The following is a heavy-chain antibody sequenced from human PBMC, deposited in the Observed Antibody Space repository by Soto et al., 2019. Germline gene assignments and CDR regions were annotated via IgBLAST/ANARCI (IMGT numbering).Heavy chain of an antibody. CDR1: GGSFSGYY. Sequence: QVQLQQWGAGLLKPSETLSLTCAVYGGSFSGYYWSWIRQPPGKGLEWIGEINHSGSTNYNPSLKSRVNISVDTSKNQFSLKLSSVTAADTAVYYCARAPYYDFWSGYYIGYFQHWGQGTLVTVSS. D-gene: IGHD3-3*01. CDR2: INHSGST. CDR3: ARAPYYDFWSGYYIGYFQH. J-gene: IGHJ1*01. V-gene: IGHV4-34*01.